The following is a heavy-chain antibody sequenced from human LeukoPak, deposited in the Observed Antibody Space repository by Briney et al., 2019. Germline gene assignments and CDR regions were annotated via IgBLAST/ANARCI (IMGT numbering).Heavy chain of an antibody. D-gene: IGHD3-10*01. V-gene: IGHV5-51*01. CDR3: ARTYGSGSYSVYCYYYGMDV. CDR2: IYPVDSDT. CDR1: GYSFTSYW. Sequence: GESLKISCKGSGYSFTSYWIGWVRQMPGKGLEWMGIIYPVDSDTRYSPSFQGQVTISADKSISTAYLQWSSLKASDTAMYYCARTYGSGSYSVYCYYYGMDVWGQGTTVTVSS. J-gene: IGHJ6*02.